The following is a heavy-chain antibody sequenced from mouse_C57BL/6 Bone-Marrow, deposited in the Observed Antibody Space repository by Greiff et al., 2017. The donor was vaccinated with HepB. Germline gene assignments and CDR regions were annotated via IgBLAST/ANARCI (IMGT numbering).Heavy chain of an antibody. CDR3: ARQDYSNPGFAY. CDR2: ISYSGST. Sequence: EVQLVESGPGMVKPSQSLSLTCTVTGYSITSGYDWHWIRHFPGNKLEWMGYISYSGSTNYNPSLKSRISITHDTSKNHFFLKLNSVTTEDTATYYCARQDYSNPGFAYWGQGTLVTVSA. V-gene: IGHV3-1*01. CDR1: GYSITSGYD. J-gene: IGHJ3*01. D-gene: IGHD2-5*01.